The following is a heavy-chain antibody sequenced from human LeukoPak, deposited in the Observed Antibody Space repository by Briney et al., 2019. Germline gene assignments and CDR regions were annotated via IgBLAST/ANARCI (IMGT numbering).Heavy chain of an antibody. CDR1: GYTFTGYY. CDR2: INHNSGGT. D-gene: IGHD4-17*01. CDR3: ARDNGDYWFDY. V-gene: IGHV1-2*02. J-gene: IGHJ4*02. Sequence: ASVKVSCKASGYTFTGYYMHWGRQAPGQGLEWMGWINHNSGGTNYAQKFQGRVTMTRDTSISTAYMELTRLRSDDTAVYYCARDNGDYWFDYWGQGTLVTVSS.